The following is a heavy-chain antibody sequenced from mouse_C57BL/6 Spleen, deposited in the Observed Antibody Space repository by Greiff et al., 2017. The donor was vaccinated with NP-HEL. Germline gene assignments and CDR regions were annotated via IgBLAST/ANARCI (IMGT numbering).Heavy chain of an antibody. Sequence: VQVVESGAELVKPGASVKISCKASGYAFSSYWMNWVKQRPGKGLEWIGQIYPGDGDTNYNGKFKGKATLTADKSSSTAYMQLSSLTSEDSAVYFCARDYDYDDAMDYWGQGTSVTVSS. D-gene: IGHD2-4*01. J-gene: IGHJ4*01. CDR2: IYPGDGDT. CDR1: GYAFSSYW. V-gene: IGHV1-80*01. CDR3: ARDYDYDDAMDY.